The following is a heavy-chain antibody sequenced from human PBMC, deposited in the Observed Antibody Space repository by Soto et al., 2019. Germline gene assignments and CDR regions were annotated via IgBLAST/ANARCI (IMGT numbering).Heavy chain of an antibody. J-gene: IGHJ6*02. Sequence: QVQLQQWGAGLLKPSETLSLTCAVYGGSFSGYYWSWIRQPPGKGLEWIGEINHSGSTNYNPSLKSRVTISVDTSKHQFSLKLSSVTAADTAVYYCARFSSSRDNYYYYGMDVWGQGTTVTVSS. V-gene: IGHV4-34*01. D-gene: IGHD6-13*01. CDR2: INHSGST. CDR1: GGSFSGYY. CDR3: ARFSSSRDNYYYYGMDV.